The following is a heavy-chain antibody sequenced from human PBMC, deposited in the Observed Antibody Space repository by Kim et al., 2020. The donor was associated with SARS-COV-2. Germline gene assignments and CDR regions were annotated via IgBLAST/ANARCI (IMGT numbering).Heavy chain of an antibody. CDR3: ARDFEAAAGHPGIYGMDV. J-gene: IGHJ6*02. Sequence: KSRVTISVDTSKNQFSLKLSSVTAADTAVYYCARDFEAAAGHPGIYGMDVWGQGTTVTVSS. D-gene: IGHD6-13*01. V-gene: IGHV4-59*01.